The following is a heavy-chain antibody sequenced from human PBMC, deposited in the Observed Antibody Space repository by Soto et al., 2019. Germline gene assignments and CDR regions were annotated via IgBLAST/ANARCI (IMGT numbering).Heavy chain of an antibody. D-gene: IGHD3-22*01. CDR1: GGSISSGGYY. V-gene: IGHV4-31*03. CDR3: AREDGDYYDSSGLGPNAFDI. J-gene: IGHJ3*02. Sequence: SETLSLTCTVSGGSISSGGYYWSWIRQHPGKGLEWIGYIYYSGSTYYNPSLKSRVTISVDTSKNQFSLKLSSVTAADTAVYYCAREDGDYYDSSGLGPNAFDIWGQGTMVTVSS. CDR2: IYYSGST.